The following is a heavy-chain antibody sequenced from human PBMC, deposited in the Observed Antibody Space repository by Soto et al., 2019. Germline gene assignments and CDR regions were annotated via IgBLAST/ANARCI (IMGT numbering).Heavy chain of an antibody. CDR2: ISWNSGSI. CDR3: AKGHRSIAARIGGNDGSQIDY. CDR1: GFTFDAYA. D-gene: IGHD6-6*01. J-gene: IGHJ4*02. Sequence: EVQLVESGGGLVQPGRSLRLSCAASGFTFDAYAMHWVRQAPGKGLEWVSGISWNSGSIGYADSVKGRFTISRDNAKNSLYLQMNSLRAEDTALYYCAKGHRSIAARIGGNDGSQIDYWGQGTLVTVS. V-gene: IGHV3-9*01.